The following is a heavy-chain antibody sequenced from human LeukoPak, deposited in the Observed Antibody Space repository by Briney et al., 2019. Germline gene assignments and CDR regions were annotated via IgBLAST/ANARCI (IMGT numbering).Heavy chain of an antibody. D-gene: IGHD3-3*01. CDR3: ARPRTYYDSWSGYPPFDY. J-gene: IGHJ4*02. V-gene: IGHV1-69*13. CDR2: VIPWSGTT. CDR1: GGTFSSHA. Sequence: GASVKVSCKASGGTFSSHAINWVRQAPGQGLEWMGGVIPWSGTTEFAQKFQGRVTITADESTSTAFMELSSLRSEDTAVYYCARPRTYYDSWSGYPPFDYWGQGALVTVSS.